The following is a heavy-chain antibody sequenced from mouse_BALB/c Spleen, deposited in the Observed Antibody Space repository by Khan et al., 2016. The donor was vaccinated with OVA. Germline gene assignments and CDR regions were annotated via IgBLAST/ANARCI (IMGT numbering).Heavy chain of an antibody. J-gene: IGHJ3*01. CDR2: INPSSSYP. V-gene: IGHV1-4*01. Sequence: QVQLQQPGAELARPGALVKMSCKASGYTFTSYTMHWVKQRPGQGLEWIGYINPSSSYPNYNQKFKDKATLTADKSSSTAYMQLSSLTSEDSAVYYCTREGAYYRSDGWFAYWGQGTLVTVSA. CDR3: TREGAYYRSDGWFAY. CDR1: GYTFTSYT. D-gene: IGHD2-14*01.